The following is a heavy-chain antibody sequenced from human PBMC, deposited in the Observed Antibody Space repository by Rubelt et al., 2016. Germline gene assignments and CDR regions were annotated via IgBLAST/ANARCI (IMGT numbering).Heavy chain of an antibody. CDR2: IYPSDSDT. CDR3: AREGGP. J-gene: IGHJ5*02. CDR1: GYSFTTYW. V-gene: IGHV5-51*01. D-gene: IGHD2-15*01. Sequence: EEQLVQSRAEVKKPGESLKISCTASGYSFTTYWIGWVRQMPGKGLEWMGLIYPSDSDTRYSPSFQGQVTISVDKAIGTAYLQGSSLKASDTAMYDCAREGGPWGQGTLVTVSS.